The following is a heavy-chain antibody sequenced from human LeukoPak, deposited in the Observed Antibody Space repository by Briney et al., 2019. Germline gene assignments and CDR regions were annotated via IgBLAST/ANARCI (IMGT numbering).Heavy chain of an antibody. CDR3: ARDGGDYYDSSGYDY. J-gene: IGHJ4*02. CDR2: FSGSGGST. CDR1: GFTFSSYA. Sequence: GGSLRLSCAASGFTFSSYAMSWVRQAPGKGLECISGFSGSGGSTYYADSVKGRFTISRDNSKNTLYLQMNSLRAEDTAVYYCARDGGDYYDSSGYDYWGQGTLVTVSS. D-gene: IGHD3-22*01. V-gene: IGHV3-23*01.